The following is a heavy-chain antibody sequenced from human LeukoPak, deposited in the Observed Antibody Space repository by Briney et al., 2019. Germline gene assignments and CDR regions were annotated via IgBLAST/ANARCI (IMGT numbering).Heavy chain of an antibody. CDR1: GYTFTSYD. D-gene: IGHD3-10*01. CDR3: ARAWTTYYYGSGSLDV. V-gene: IGHV1-8*01. CDR2: MNPNSGNT. J-gene: IGHJ6*04. Sequence: GASVKVSCKASGYTFTSYDINWVRQATGQGLEWMGWMNPNSGNTGYAQKFQGRVTMTRNTSISTAYMELSSLRSEDTAVYYCARAWTTYYYGSGSLDVWGKGTTVTISS.